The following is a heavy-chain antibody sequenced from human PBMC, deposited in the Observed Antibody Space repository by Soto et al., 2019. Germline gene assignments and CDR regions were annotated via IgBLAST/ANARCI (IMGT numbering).Heavy chain of an antibody. D-gene: IGHD4-17*01. J-gene: IGHJ6*02. Sequence: EVQLVESGGGLIQPGGSLRLSCAASGFTVSSNYMSWVRQAPGKGLEWVSVIYSGGSTYYADSVKGRFTISRDNSKNTLYLQMNSLRAEDTAVYYCARDNPPTTVTPKHYYYGMDVWGQGTTVTVSS. CDR2: IYSGGST. V-gene: IGHV3-53*01. CDR1: GFTVSSNY. CDR3: ARDNPPTTVTPKHYYYGMDV.